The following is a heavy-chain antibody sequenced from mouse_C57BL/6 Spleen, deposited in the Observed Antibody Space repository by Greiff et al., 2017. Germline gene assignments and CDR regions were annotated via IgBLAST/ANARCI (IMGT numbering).Heavy chain of an antibody. CDR3: ARGTALKDY. V-gene: IGHV1-50*01. CDR2: IDPSDSYT. D-gene: IGHD4-1*01. J-gene: IGHJ2*01. Sequence: QVQLQQPGAELVKPGASVKLSCKASGYTFPSYWMQWVNQRPGQGLEWIGEIDPSDSYTNYNQKFKGKATLTVDTSSSTAYMQLSSLTSEDSAVYYCARGTALKDYWGQGTTLTVSS. CDR1: GYTFPSYW.